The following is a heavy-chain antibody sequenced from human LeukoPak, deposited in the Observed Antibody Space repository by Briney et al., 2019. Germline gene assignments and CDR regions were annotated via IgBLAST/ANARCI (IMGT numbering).Heavy chain of an antibody. CDR3: AVEMATISYYFDY. D-gene: IGHD5-24*01. Sequence: SVKVSCKASGGTFSSYAISWVRQAPGQGLEWMGRIIPIFGTANYAQKFLGRVTITTDESTSTAYMELSSLRSEDTAVYYCAVEMATISYYFDYWGQGTLVTVSS. CDR2: IIPIFGTA. CDR1: GGTFSSYA. V-gene: IGHV1-69*05. J-gene: IGHJ4*02.